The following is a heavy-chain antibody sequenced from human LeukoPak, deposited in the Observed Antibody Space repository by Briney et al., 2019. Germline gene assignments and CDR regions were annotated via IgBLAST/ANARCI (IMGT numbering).Heavy chain of an antibody. Sequence: GGSLRLSCAASGFTFSSYAMNWVRQAPGKGLEWVSGISGSGSSTYYADSVKGRFTISRDNSKNTLYLQMNSLRAEDTAVYYCAKVGGRYDFWSGYHATSYGMDVWGQGTTVTVSS. J-gene: IGHJ6*02. CDR3: AKVGGRYDFWSGYHATSYGMDV. CDR2: ISGSGSST. V-gene: IGHV3-23*01. D-gene: IGHD3/OR15-3a*01. CDR1: GFTFSSYA.